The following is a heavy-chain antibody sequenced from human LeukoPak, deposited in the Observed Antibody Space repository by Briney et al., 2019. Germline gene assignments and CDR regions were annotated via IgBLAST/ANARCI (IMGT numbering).Heavy chain of an antibody. CDR1: GGTFRSNA. CDR3: AKQLGYCSDGSCYFPY. Sequence: ASVKVSCKASGGTFRSNAISWVRQAPGQGLEWMGGITPIFGTANYAQKFQGRVTITAVESMSTAYMELSSLRSEDTAVYYCAKQLGYCSDGSCYFPYWGQGTLVTVSS. D-gene: IGHD2-15*01. CDR2: ITPIFGTA. V-gene: IGHV1-69*13. J-gene: IGHJ4*02.